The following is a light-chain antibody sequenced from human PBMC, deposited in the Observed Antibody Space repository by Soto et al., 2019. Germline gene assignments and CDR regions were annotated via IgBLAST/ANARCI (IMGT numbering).Light chain of an antibody. CDR2: DAS. V-gene: IGKV3D-20*02. J-gene: IGKJ4*01. Sequence: EILMTQSPVTLSVSPGERATLSFRASQSVSSSYLAWYQQKPGQPPRLLIYDASNRATGIPARFSGSGSGTDFTLTISSLEPEDFAVYYCHQRSNWPLTFGGGTKVDIK. CDR3: HQRSNWPLT. CDR1: QSVSSSY.